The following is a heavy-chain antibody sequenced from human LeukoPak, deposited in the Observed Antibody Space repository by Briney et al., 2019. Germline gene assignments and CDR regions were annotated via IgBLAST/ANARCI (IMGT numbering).Heavy chain of an antibody. CDR2: ITGSGDTT. D-gene: IGHD6-19*01. V-gene: IGHV3-23*01. CDR1: GFTFSSYA. CDR3: TTYSSGHH. Sequence: GGSLRLSCAASGFTFSSYAVTWVRQAPGKGLEWVSGITGSGDTTFYVDSVKGRFTISRDNSKNTLYLQMHSLRAEDTAVYYCTTYSSGHHWGQGTLVTVSS. J-gene: IGHJ5*02.